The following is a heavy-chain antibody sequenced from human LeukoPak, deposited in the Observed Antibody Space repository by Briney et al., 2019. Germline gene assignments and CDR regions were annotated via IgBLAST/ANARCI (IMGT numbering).Heavy chain of an antibody. J-gene: IGHJ4*02. CDR2: IYHSGST. D-gene: IGHD3-22*01. CDR1: GGSISSYY. CDR3: ARGVGNYYDSSGYYPSYYFDY. V-gene: IGHV4-38-2*02. Sequence: SETLSLTCTVSGGSISSYYWGWIRQPPGKGLEWIGSIYHSGSTYYNPSLKSRVTISVDTSKNQFSLKLSPVTAADTAVYYCARGVGNYYDSSGYYPSYYFDYWGQGTLVTVSS.